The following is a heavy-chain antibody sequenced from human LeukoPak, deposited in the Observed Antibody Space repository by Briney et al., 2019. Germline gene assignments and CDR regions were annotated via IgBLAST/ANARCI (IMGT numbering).Heavy chain of an antibody. CDR3: AQGSGWSNYFDY. V-gene: IGHV1-3*01. CDR1: GYTFTSYY. Sequence: ASVKVSCKASGYTFTSYYMHWVRQAPGQGLEWMGWINAGNGNTKYSQQFQGRVTITRDTSASTAYMELSSLRSEDTAVYYCAQGSGWSNYFDYWGQGTLVTVSS. J-gene: IGHJ4*02. D-gene: IGHD6-19*01. CDR2: INAGNGNT.